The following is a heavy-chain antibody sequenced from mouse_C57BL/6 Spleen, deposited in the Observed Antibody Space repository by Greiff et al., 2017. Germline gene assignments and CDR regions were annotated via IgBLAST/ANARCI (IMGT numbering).Heavy chain of an antibody. CDR2: IYPGDGDT. D-gene: IGHD2-4*01. CDR1: GYAFSSSW. CDR3: ANYDYDGAMDY. Sequence: VQLQESGPELVKPGASVKISCKASGYAFSSSWMNWVKQRPGKGLEWIGRIYPGDGDTNYNGKFKGKATLTADKSSSTAYMQLSSLTSEDSAVYFCANYDYDGAMDYWGQGTSVTVSS. J-gene: IGHJ4*01. V-gene: IGHV1-82*01.